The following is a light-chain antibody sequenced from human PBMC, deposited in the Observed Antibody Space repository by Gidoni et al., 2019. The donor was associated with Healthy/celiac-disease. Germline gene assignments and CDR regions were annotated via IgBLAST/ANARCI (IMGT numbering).Light chain of an antibody. CDR2: STN. CDR1: SSNIGSNT. J-gene: IGLJ2*01. Sequence: QSVLTQPPSASGTPGQRVTISCSGSSSNIGSNTVNWYQQHPGTAPKLLIYSTNRRPSGVPDRFSGSKSGTSTSLAISGLQSEDEADYYCAAWDDSLNGLVFGGGTKLTVL. V-gene: IGLV1-44*01. CDR3: AAWDDSLNGLV.